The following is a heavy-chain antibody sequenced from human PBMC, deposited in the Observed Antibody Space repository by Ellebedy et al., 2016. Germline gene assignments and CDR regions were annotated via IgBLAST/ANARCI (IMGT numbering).Heavy chain of an antibody. J-gene: IGHJ4*02. CDR1: GGSISSYY. Sequence: SETLSLTXTVSGGSISSYYWSWIRQPPGKGLEWIGYIYYSGSTNYNPSLKSRVTISVDTSKNQFSLKLSSVTAADTAVYYCARDVSYDSSGYYAHYFDYWGQGTLVTVSS. V-gene: IGHV4-59*01. CDR2: IYYSGST. D-gene: IGHD3-22*01. CDR3: ARDVSYDSSGYYAHYFDY.